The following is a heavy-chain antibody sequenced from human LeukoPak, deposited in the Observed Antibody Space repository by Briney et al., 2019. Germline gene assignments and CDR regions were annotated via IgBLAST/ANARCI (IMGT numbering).Heavy chain of an antibody. D-gene: IGHD1-26*01. CDR2: ISSSGSTI. J-gene: IGHJ4*02. CDR1: GFTVSRNY. Sequence: PGGSLRLSCAASGFTVSRNYMSWIRQAPGKGLEWVSYISSSGSTIYYADSVKGRFTISRDNAKNSLYLQMNSLRAEDTAVYYCARDQAWELLRVPLDYWGQGTLVTVSS. CDR3: ARDQAWELLRVPLDY. V-gene: IGHV3-11*01.